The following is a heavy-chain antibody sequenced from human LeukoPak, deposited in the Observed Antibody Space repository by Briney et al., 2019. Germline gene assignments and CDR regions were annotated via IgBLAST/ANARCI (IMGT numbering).Heavy chain of an antibody. CDR3: ATTFLGLLEGSVSTSYAFDI. V-gene: IGHV1-24*01. CDR1: GYTLTELS. J-gene: IGHJ3*02. D-gene: IGHD2-15*01. CDR2: FDPEDGET. Sequence: GASVKVSCKVSGYTLTELSMHWVRQAPGKGLEWMGGFDPEDGETIYAQKFQGRVTMTEDTSTDTAYMELSSLRSEDTAVYYCATTFLGLLEGSVSTSYAFDIWGQGTMVTVSS.